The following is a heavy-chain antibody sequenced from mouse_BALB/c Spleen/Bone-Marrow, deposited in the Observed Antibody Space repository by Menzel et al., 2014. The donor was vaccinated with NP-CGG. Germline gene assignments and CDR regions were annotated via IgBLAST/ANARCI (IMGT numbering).Heavy chain of an antibody. CDR1: GYSFTGYF. D-gene: IGHD1-1*01. CDR2: INPYNGDT. CDR3: GRSGYYGSSYFDV. Sequence: VQLKESGPELVKPGASVKISCKASGYSFTGYFMNWVKKSHGKSLEWIGRINPYNGDTFYNQKFKGKATLTVDKSSSTAHMELLSLTSEDSAVYYCGRSGYYGSSYFDVWGAGTTVTVSS. V-gene: IGHV1-37*01. J-gene: IGHJ1*01.